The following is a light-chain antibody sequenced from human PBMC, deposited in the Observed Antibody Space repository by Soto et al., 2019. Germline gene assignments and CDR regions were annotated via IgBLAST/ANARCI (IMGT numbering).Light chain of an antibody. CDR2: GNS. J-gene: IGLJ1*01. CDR3: QSYDSSLSGFYV. V-gene: IGLV1-40*01. CDR1: SSNIGAGYD. Sequence: QSVRTQPPSVSGAPGHRVTISCTGSSSNIGAGYDVHWYQQLPGTAPKLLIYGNSNRPSGVPDRFSGSKSGTSASLAITGLQAEDEADYYCQSYDSSLSGFYVFGTGTKLTVL.